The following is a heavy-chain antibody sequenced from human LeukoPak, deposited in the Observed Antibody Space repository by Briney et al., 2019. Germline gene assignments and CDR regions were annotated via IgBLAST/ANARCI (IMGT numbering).Heavy chain of an antibody. CDR2: ISGSGAHT. V-gene: IGHV3-23*01. CDR3: AKEPIAVAGTFDY. CDR1: GFTFSSYA. D-gene: IGHD6-19*01. Sequence: PGGSLRLSCAASGFTFSSYAMSWVRQAPGKGLEWVSAISGSGAHTYYTDSVKGRFTISRDNSKNTLCLQMNSLRAEDTALYYCAKEPIAVAGTFDYWGQGTLVTVSS. J-gene: IGHJ4*02.